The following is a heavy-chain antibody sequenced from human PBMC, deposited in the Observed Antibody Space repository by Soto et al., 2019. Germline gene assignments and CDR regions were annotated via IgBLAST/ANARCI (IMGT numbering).Heavy chain of an antibody. V-gene: IGHV5-51*01. CDR1: GYSFTSYW. CDR3: ASPQFDYGEPHYGMDV. J-gene: IGHJ6*02. D-gene: IGHD4-17*01. CDR2: IYPGDSDT. Sequence: GESLKISCKGSGYSFTSYWIGWVRQMPGKGLEWMGIIYPGDSDTRYSPSFQGQVTISADKSISTAYLQWSSLKASDTAMYYCASPQFDYGEPHYGMDVWGQGTTVTVSS.